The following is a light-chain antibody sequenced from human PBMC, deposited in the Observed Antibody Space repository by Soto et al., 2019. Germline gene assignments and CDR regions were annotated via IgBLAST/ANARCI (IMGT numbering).Light chain of an antibody. CDR2: LGS. Sequence: DLVMTQSPLSLPVTPGEPASISCRSSQSLLHSNGYNYFDWYLQKPGQSPQLLIYLGSNRASGVADRFSGSGSGTDFTLKISRVEAEDVGLYYCMQSLQTPLTFGQGTRLEIK. CDR1: QSLLHSNGYNY. CDR3: MQSLQTPLT. J-gene: IGKJ5*01. V-gene: IGKV2-28*01.